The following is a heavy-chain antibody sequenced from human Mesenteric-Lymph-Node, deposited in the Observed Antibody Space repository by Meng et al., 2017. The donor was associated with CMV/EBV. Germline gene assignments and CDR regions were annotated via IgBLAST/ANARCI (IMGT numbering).Heavy chain of an antibody. CDR1: GFNFHEYA. D-gene: IGHD1-7*01. CDR2: ISWNSGSV. V-gene: IGHV3-9*01. Sequence: SLKISCAASGFNFHEYAMHWVRQVPGKGLEWVSGISWNSGSVGYADSVKGRFTISRDNAKNSLYLQMNSLRAEDTALYYCAKAPSGGWNYFFYFDNWGQGTQVTVSS. J-gene: IGHJ4*02. CDR3: AKAPSGGWNYFFYFDN.